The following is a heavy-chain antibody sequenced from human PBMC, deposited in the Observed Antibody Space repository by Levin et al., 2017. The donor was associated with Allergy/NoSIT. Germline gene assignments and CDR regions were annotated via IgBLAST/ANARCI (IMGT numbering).Heavy chain of an antibody. V-gene: IGHV4-31*03. CDR2: IYYSGST. D-gene: IGHD1-1*01. CDR3: ARGIEPKLVGNYMDG. J-gene: IGHJ6*03. CDR1: GGSISSGGYY. Sequence: SQTLSLTCTVSGGSISSGGYYWSWIRQHPGKGLEWIGYIYYSGSTYYNPSLKSRVTISVDTSKNQFSLKLSSVTAADTAVYYCARGIEPKLVGNYMDGWGKGTTVTVSS.